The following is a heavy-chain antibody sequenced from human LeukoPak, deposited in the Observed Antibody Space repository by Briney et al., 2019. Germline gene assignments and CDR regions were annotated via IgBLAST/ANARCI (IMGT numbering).Heavy chain of an antibody. J-gene: IGHJ4*02. CDR1: GGSISSYY. V-gene: IGHV4-59*01. CDR3: ARLNFEYLYSSGPNDY. Sequence: SETLSLTCTVSGGSISSYYWSWMRQPPGKGLEWIGCIYYSGSINYNPSLKSRVTMSVDTSKNQFSLKLNSVTAADTAVYYCARLNFEYLYSSGPNDYWGQGTLVTVSS. D-gene: IGHD3-10*01. CDR2: IYYSGSI.